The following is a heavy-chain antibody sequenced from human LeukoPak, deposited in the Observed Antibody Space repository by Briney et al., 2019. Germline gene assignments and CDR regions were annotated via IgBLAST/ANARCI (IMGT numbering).Heavy chain of an antibody. V-gene: IGHV4-59*01. J-gene: IGHJ3*02. CDR3: ARASFGGSYYAFDI. D-gene: IGHD1-26*01. CDR1: GGSISSYY. CDR2: IYYSGST. Sequence: SESLSLTCTVSGGSISSYYWSWIRQPPGKGLEWIGYIYYSGSTNYNPSLKSRVTISVDTSKNQFSLKLSSVTAADTAVYYCARASFGGSYYAFDIGGQGTMVTVSS.